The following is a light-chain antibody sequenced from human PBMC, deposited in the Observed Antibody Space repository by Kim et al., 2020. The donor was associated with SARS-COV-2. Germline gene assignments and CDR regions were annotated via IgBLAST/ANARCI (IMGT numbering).Light chain of an antibody. CDR3: QQYGSSPLT. CDR1: QSVRSNY. V-gene: IGKV3-20*01. Sequence: SPGERATLSCRASQSVRSNYLTWYQQKPGQAPRLLIYGASSRATGIPDRFSSTGSGTDFTLIISRLEPEDFAVYYCQQYGSSPLTFGGGTKVDIK. J-gene: IGKJ4*01. CDR2: GAS.